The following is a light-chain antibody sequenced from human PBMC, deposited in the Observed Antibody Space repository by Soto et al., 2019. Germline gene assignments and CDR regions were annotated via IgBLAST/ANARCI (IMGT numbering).Light chain of an antibody. V-gene: IGKV3-11*01. J-gene: IGKJ4*01. CDR2: DAS. Sequence: EIVLTQSPATLSVSPGERANLSCRASQSVSSYLAWYQQRPGQAPRLLIYDASNRATGIPARFSGSGSGTDFTLSISSLQPEDFATYYCQQTYSGPLTYGGGTKVDIK. CDR3: QQTYSGPLT. CDR1: QSVSSY.